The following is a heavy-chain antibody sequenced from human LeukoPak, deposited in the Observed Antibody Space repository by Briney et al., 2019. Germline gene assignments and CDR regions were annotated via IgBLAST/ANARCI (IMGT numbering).Heavy chain of an antibody. CDR1: GFTFSSYS. CDR3: ARVPPY. J-gene: IGHJ4*02. Sequence: PGGSLRLSCAVSGFTFSSYSMNWVRQAPGKGMEWVSYISSSSSTIYYADSVEGGFTISRDNAKKSLYLQMNTLRDDDTAVYYCARVPPYWGQGTLVTVSS. V-gene: IGHV3-48*02. CDR2: ISSSSSTI.